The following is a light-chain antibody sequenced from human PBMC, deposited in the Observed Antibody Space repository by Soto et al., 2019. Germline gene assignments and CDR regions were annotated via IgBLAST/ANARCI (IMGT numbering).Light chain of an antibody. J-gene: IGLJ1*01. CDR1: SSDVGSYNR. CDR3: NSYTSSSTYV. CDR2: EVS. Sequence: QSVLTHPPSVSGSPGQSVTISYTGTSSDVGSYNRVSWYQQPPGTAPNVMIYEVSNRASGVPDRFSGSKSGNTASLTMSGLQPEDEADYYCNSYTSSSTYVFGTGSKVPVL. V-gene: IGLV2-18*02.